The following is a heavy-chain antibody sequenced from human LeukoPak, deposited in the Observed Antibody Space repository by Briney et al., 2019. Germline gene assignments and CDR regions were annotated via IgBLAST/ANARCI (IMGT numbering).Heavy chain of an antibody. CDR1: GYTFTSYS. CDR3: ARDQSVAPGLEYFQH. Sequence: ASVKVSCKASGYTFTSYSMHWVRRAPGQGLEWMGIINPSGGSTNYAQKFQGRVTVTRDTSTSTVYMELSSLRSEDTAVYYCARDQSVAPGLEYFQHWGQGTLVTVSS. V-gene: IGHV1-46*01. J-gene: IGHJ1*01. CDR2: INPSGGST.